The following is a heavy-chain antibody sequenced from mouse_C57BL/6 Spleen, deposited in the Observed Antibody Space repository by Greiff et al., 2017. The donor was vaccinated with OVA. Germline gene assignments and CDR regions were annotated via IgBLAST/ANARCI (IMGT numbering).Heavy chain of an antibody. D-gene: IGHD1-1*01. J-gene: IGHJ1*03. CDR3: ARFYYGSSYVDWYFDV. Sequence: VQLQQSGAELVKPGASVKISCKASGYAFSSYWMNWVKQRPGKGLEWIGQIYPGDGDTNYNGKFKGKATLTADKSSSKAYMQLSSLTSEDSAVYFCARFYYGSSYVDWYFDVWGTGTTVTVSS. CDR1: GYAFSSYW. CDR2: IYPGDGDT. V-gene: IGHV1-80*01.